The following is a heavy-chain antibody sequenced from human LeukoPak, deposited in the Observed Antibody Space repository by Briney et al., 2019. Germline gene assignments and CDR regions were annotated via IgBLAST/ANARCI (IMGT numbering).Heavy chain of an antibody. J-gene: IGHJ4*02. CDR1: GYTFTGYY. V-gene: IGHV1-2*06. CDR3: ARVVYYYDSSGYYYIDY. CDR2: INPNSGGT. D-gene: IGHD3-22*01. Sequence: ASVKVSCKASGYTFTGYYMHWVRQAPGQGLEWMGRINPNSGGTNYAQKFQGRVTMTSDTSISTAYMELSRLRSDDTAVYYCARVVYYYDSSGYYYIDYWGQGTLVTVSS.